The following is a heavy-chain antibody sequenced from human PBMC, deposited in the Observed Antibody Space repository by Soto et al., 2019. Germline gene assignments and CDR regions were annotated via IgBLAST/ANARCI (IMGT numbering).Heavy chain of an antibody. V-gene: IGHV1-18*01. CDR1: GYTFSSYH. CDR2: IRAYNGNT. CDR3: ARDLPPVDY. Sequence: QIQLVQSGAEVKKPGASVKVSCKASGYTFSSYHITWVRQAPGQGLEWMGWIRAYNGNTNYAQNLQGRATMTTDPSTSTAYMELRSLRSDDTAVYYCARDLPPVDYWGQGTLVTVSS. J-gene: IGHJ4*02.